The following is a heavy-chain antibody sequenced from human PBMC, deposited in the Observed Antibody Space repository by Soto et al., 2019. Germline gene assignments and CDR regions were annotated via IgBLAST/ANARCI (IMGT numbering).Heavy chain of an antibody. CDR3: ARYDFWSGYRGLDFDY. CDR1: GFTFSSYA. J-gene: IGHJ4*02. CDR2: ISYDGSNK. V-gene: IGHV3-30-3*01. D-gene: IGHD3-3*01. Sequence: PGGSLRLSCAASGFTFSSYAMHWVRQAPGKGLEWVAVISYDGSNKYYADSVKGRFTISRDNSKNTLYLQMNSRRPEDTAVYYGARYDFWSGYRGLDFDYGGQGTLVTVPS.